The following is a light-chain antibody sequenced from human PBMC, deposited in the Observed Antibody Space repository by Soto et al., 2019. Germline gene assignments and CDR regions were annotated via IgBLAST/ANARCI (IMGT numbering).Light chain of an antibody. CDR2: EVT. J-gene: IGLJ2*01. Sequence: QSALTQPASVSGSPGQSITIPCTGTISDIGGYNYVSWYQQYPGRAPKLLIYEVTNRPSGVSNRFSGSKSGNTASLTISGLQAEDEADYYCSSYTSRNTLVIFGGGTQLTVL. CDR3: SSYTSRNTLVI. CDR1: ISDIGGYNY. V-gene: IGLV2-14*01.